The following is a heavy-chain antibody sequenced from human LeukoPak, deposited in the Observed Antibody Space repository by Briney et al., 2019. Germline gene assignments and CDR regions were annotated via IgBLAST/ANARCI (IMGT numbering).Heavy chain of an antibody. CDR3: ARGGVRYFDWLLSGYYLDY. V-gene: IGHV4-34*01. CDR1: GGSFSGYY. J-gene: IGHJ4*02. CDR2: INHSGST. Sequence: SETLSLTCAVYGGSFSGYYWSWIRQPPGKGLEWIGEINHSGSTNYNPSLKSRVTISVDTSKNQFSLKLSSVTAADTAVHYCARGGVRYFDWLLSGYYLDYWGQGTLGTVSS. D-gene: IGHD3-9*01.